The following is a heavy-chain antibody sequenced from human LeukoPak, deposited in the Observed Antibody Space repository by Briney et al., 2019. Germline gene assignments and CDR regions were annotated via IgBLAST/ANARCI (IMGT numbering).Heavy chain of an antibody. Sequence: PGGSLRLSCAASGFTFDDYAMHWVRHAPGKGLEWVSGISWNSGSIGYADSVKGRFTISRDNAKNSLYLQMNSLRAEDTALCYCAKACPRSEAFDIWGQGTMVTVSS. CDR3: AKACPRSEAFDI. CDR2: ISWNSGSI. V-gene: IGHV3-9*01. CDR1: GFTFDDYA. D-gene: IGHD3-10*01. J-gene: IGHJ3*02.